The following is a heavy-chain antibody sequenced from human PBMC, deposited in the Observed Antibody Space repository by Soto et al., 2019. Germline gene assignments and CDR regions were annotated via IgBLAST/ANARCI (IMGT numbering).Heavy chain of an antibody. D-gene: IGHD2-15*01. V-gene: IGHV3-23*01. J-gene: IGHJ4*02. CDR3: AKLKEEAGSDF. CDR2: TTGSGVFT. Sequence: PGGSLRLSCASSGFTFSTYAMILVRQAPGKGLEWVSSTTGSGVFTYYADSVKGRFTISRDNSKNTLYLQMNSLRAEDTAVYYCAKLKEEAGSDFWGQGTLVTVSS. CDR1: GFTFSTYA.